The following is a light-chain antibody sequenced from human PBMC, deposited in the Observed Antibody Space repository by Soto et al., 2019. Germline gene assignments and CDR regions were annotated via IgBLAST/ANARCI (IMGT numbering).Light chain of an antibody. J-gene: IGLJ3*02. CDR2: EVS. CDR1: SSDVGAYNY. Sequence: QSALTQPASVSGSPGQSITISCTGSSSDVGAYNYVSWYQQHPGKAPKPMIYEVSNRPSGVSNRFSASKSGNTASLTISGVQAEDEADYYCSSYTSIVTVFGGGTKLTVL. V-gene: IGLV2-14*01. CDR3: SSYTSIVTV.